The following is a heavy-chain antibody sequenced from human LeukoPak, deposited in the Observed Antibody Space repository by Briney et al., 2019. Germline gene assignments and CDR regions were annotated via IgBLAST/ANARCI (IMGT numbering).Heavy chain of an antibody. Sequence: GGSLRLSCAASGFTLSNSAVTWVRQAPGKGLEWVSSISGSGFNTFYADSVKGRFTISRDNSKNTLYLQMSSLRAEDTAVCYCAKRNYYDSRGYLYDSWGQGTLVTVSS. CDR3: AKRNYYDSRGYLYDS. V-gene: IGHV3-23*01. CDR2: ISGSGFNT. CDR1: GFTLSNSA. J-gene: IGHJ4*02. D-gene: IGHD3-22*01.